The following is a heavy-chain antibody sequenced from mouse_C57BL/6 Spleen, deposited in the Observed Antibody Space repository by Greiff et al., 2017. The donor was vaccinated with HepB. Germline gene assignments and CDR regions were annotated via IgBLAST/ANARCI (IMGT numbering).Heavy chain of an antibody. J-gene: IGHJ3*01. CDR1: GYTFTGYW. D-gene: IGHD2-4*01. V-gene: IGHV1-9*01. CDR2: ILPGSGST. CDR3: ARGSLIYYYYDGWFAY. Sequence: VQLQQSGAELMKPGASVKLSCKATGYTFTGYWIEWVKQRPGHGLEWIGEILPGSGSTNYNEKFKGKATFTADTSSNTAYMQLSSLTTEDSAIYYCARGSLIYYYYDGWFAYWGQGTLVTVSA.